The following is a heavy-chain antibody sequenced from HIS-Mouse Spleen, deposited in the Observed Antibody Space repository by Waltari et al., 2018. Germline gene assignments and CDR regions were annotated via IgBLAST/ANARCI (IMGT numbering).Heavy chain of an antibody. CDR2: INSDGSST. CDR3: ARTVTISHAFDI. V-gene: IGHV3-74*01. Sequence: EVQLVESGGGLVQPGGSLRLSWAASGFTFSSYWMHWVRQAPGKGRVWVSRINSDGSSTSYADSVKGRFTISRDNAKNTLYLQMNSLRAEDTAVYYCARTVTISHAFDIWGQGTMVTVSS. CDR1: GFTFSSYW. D-gene: IGHD3-3*01. J-gene: IGHJ3*02.